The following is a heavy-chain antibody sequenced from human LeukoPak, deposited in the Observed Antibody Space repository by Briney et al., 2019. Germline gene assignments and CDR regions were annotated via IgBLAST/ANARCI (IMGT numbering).Heavy chain of an antibody. Sequence: GGSLRLSCAASGFTFSSYEMNWVRQAPGKGLEWVSYISSSASTIHYSDSVKGRFTISRDNAKNSLYLQMNSLRAEDTAVYYCAREYYSDAFDVWGQGTMVTVSS. CDR1: GFTFSSYE. J-gene: IGHJ3*01. CDR2: ISSSASTI. CDR3: AREYYSDAFDV. D-gene: IGHD2-21*01. V-gene: IGHV3-48*03.